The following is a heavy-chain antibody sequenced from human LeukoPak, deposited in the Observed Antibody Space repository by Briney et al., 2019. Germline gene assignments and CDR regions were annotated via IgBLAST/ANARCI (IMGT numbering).Heavy chain of an antibody. V-gene: IGHV1-2*04. J-gene: IGHJ4*02. CDR1: GYTFTGYY. D-gene: IGHD3-10*01. CDR3: ARDQGITMVRGVIRTFDY. Sequence: ASVKVSCKASGYTFTGYYMHWVRQAPGQGLEWMGWINPNSGGTNYAQKFQGWVTMTRDTSIGTAYMELSSLRSEDTAVYYCARDQGITMVRGVIRTFDYWGQGTLVTVSS. CDR2: INPNSGGT.